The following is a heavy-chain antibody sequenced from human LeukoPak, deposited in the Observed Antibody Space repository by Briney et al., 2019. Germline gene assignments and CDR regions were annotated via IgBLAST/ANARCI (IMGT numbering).Heavy chain of an antibody. J-gene: IGHJ4*02. CDR2: IYYSGST. Sequence: PSETLSLTCTVSGGSISSSSYYWGWIRQPPGKGLEWIGSIYYSGSTYYNPSLKSRVTISVDTSKNQFSLKLSSVTAADTAVYYCARLHLGCFDYWGQGTLVTVSS. CDR1: GGSISSSSYY. V-gene: IGHV4-39*01. D-gene: IGHD6-19*01. CDR3: ARLHLGCFDY.